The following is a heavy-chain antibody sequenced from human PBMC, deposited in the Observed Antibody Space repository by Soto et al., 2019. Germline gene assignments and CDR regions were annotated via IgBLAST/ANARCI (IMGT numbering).Heavy chain of an antibody. CDR3: ARGPPRGAYTTHFDH. CDR1: GYPFTAYY. V-gene: IGHV1-46*01. CDR2: VNPSVNST. J-gene: IGHJ5*02. D-gene: IGHD1-1*01. Sequence: QVQLVQSGAELKKPGASVKVSCKASGYPFTAYYIHWIRQAPGQGLQWMGRVNPSVNSTTYAEKFQGRGTVTWDTSTSTVFLEMISLRSEDSALYYCARGPPRGAYTTHFDHWGQGSLVTVSS.